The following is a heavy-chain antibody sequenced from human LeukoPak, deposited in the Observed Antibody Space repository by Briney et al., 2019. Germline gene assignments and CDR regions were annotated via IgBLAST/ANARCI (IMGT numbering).Heavy chain of an antibody. J-gene: IGHJ5*01. Sequence: PGGXXXXXXXXXXXXXXGXXXHWVRQXPGKGLVWVSRIDNDGSSTIYADSVKGRFTISRDNAKNTVHLQMNSLRVEDTAVYYCARDVPHNWFDSWGQGILVTVSS. CDR1: XXXXXGXX. CDR2: IDNDGSST. CDR3: ARDVPHNWFDS. V-gene: IGHV3-74*01.